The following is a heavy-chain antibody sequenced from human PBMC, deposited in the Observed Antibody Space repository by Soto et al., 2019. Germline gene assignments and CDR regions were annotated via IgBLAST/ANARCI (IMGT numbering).Heavy chain of an antibody. D-gene: IGHD3-10*01. V-gene: IGHV3-30-3*01. CDR3: ARDGDELWFGELSLFDY. Sequence: GGSLRLSCAASGFTFSSYAMHWARQAPGKGLEWVAVISYDGSNKYYADSVKGRFTISRDNSKNTLYLQMNSLRAEDTAVYYCARDGDELWFGELSLFDYWGQGTLVTVSS. CDR2: ISYDGSNK. CDR1: GFTFSSYA. J-gene: IGHJ4*02.